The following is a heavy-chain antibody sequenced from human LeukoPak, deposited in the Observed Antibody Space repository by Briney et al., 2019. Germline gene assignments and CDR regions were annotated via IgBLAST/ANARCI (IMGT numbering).Heavy chain of an antibody. CDR3: ARRKIVATIDY. CDR1: GGSISSGDDY. CDR2: IYYSGST. Sequence: SQTLSLTCTVSGGSISSGDDYWSWIRQPPGKGLEWIGSIYYSGSTYYNPSLKSRVTISVDTSKNQFSLKLSSVTAADTAVYYCARRKIVATIDYWGQGTQVTVSS. D-gene: IGHD5-12*01. V-gene: IGHV4-30-2*03. J-gene: IGHJ4*02.